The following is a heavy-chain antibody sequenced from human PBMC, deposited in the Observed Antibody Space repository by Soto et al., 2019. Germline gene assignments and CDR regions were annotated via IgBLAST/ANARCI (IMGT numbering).Heavy chain of an antibody. Sequence: TLSLTCTVSDDSIRYGAYYWSWIRHLPGKGLEWLGNIYYSGATYYNPSLESRLTISVDTSKDLFSLHLSSVTAADTAVYYCATDSRRSGSSSWFDPWGQGILVTVSS. CDR2: IYYSGAT. V-gene: IGHV4-31*03. J-gene: IGHJ5*02. CDR1: DDSIRYGAYY. CDR3: ATDSRRSGSSSWFDP. D-gene: IGHD6-19*01.